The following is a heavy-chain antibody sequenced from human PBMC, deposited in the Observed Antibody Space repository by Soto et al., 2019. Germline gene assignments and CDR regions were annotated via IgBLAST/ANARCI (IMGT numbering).Heavy chain of an antibody. CDR1: GLTFSSFA. V-gene: IGHV3-23*01. D-gene: IGHD6-19*01. Sequence: PGGSLRLSCTASGLTFSSFAMSWVRQAPGKGLEWVSTISISVSSTYYADSVKGRFTISRDNSKNTLYLQMNSLRAEDTAVYYCAKDALAVAVGMGCDYWGQGTLVTVSS. CDR3: AKDALAVAVGMGCDY. CDR2: ISISVSST. J-gene: IGHJ4*02.